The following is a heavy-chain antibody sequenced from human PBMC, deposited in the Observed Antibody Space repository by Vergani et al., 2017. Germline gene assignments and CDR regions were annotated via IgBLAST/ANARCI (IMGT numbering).Heavy chain of an antibody. D-gene: IGHD4-17*01. CDR1: GYTFSNYY. CDR3: ARAGAAVTSHFDY. Sequence: QVQVVQSGAEVKKSGASVKVSCKTSGYTFSNYYMHWVRQAPGQGLEWMGIINPSGGHTNYAQKFQGRVTMTRDTSTSTVYMELRSLRSDDTAIYYCARAGAAVTSHFDYWGQGTLVTVSS. V-gene: IGHV1-46*01. CDR2: INPSGGHT. J-gene: IGHJ4*02.